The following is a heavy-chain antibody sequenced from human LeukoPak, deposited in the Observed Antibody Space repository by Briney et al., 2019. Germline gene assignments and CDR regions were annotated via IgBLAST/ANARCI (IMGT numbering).Heavy chain of an antibody. CDR2: ISYDGNTE. CDR1: GFTFRSFA. D-gene: IGHD4-17*01. V-gene: IGHV3-30*14. CDR3: ASYGDYDY. Sequence: QPGGSLRHSCAASGFTFRSFAMHWVRQAPGKGLDWVTFISYDGNTEYYADSVKGRFTISRDNSKNTLYLQMNSLRAEDTAVYYCASYGDYDYWGQGTLVTVSS. J-gene: IGHJ4*02.